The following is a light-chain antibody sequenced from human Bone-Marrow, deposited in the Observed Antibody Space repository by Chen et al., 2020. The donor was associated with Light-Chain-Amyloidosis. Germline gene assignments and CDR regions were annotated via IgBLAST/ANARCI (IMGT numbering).Light chain of an antibody. Sequence: DIQMTQSPSSLSASVGDRVTITCQASQDITTYLNWYQQKPGKAPKLLMSDASTLQTGVPSRFSGRGSGTDFTFTISSLQPEDIGTYYCQQYDDLPFTFGPGTTVD. CDR2: DAS. J-gene: IGKJ3*01. CDR1: QDITTY. CDR3: QQYDDLPFT. V-gene: IGKV1-33*01.